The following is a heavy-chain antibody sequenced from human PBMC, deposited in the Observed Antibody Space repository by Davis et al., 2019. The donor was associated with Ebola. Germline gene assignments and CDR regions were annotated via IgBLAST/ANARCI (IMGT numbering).Heavy chain of an antibody. J-gene: IGHJ6*02. V-gene: IGHV1-8*01. Sequence: ASVQVSCKASGYTFSTYDINWVRQATGQGLEWMGWMNPNSGNTGYAQKFQGRVTMTRNTSISTAYMELSSLRSEDTAVYYCARGGGSGSYYYYYGMDVWGQGTTVTVSS. CDR1: GYTFSTYD. CDR2: MNPNSGNT. D-gene: IGHD3-10*01. CDR3: ARGGGSGSYYYYYGMDV.